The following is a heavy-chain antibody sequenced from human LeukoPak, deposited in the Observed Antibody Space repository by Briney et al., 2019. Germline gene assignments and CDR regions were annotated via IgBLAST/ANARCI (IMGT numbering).Heavy chain of an antibody. J-gene: IGHJ5*02. CDR3: ARGLYYDILTGLLEGWFDP. CDR2: IYTSGST. D-gene: IGHD3-9*01. V-gene: IGHV4-4*07. CDR1: GGSISSYY. Sequence: SETLSLTCTVSGGSISSYYWGWIRQPAGKGLEWIGRIYTSGSTNYNPSLKSRVTMSVDTSKNQFSLKLSSVTAADTAVYYCARGLYYDILTGLLEGWFDPWGQGTLVTVSS.